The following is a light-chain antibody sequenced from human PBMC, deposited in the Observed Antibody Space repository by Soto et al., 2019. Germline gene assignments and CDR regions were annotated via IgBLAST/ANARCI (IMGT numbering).Light chain of an antibody. J-gene: IGKJ5*01. V-gene: IGKV1-17*03. CDR2: DAS. CDR1: QGISNH. Sequence: DIQMTQSPSSLSASVGDSVTITCRASQGISNHLVWFQQKPGKVPKRLIYDASSLQAGVPSRFSGSGSGTDFTLTISSLQPEDFATYYCLHHHNFPLTFGQGTRLEIK. CDR3: LHHHNFPLT.